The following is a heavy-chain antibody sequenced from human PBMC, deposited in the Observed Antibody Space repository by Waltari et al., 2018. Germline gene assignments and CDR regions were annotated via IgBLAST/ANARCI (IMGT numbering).Heavy chain of an antibody. CDR1: GYTFTDHY. D-gene: IGHD3-9*01. CDR3: ATGGLMTDDWNYDYYYMDV. J-gene: IGHJ6*03. Sequence: EVQLVQSGAEVKKPGATVKISCKVSGYTFTDHYMYWVQQAPGKGLEWMGLVDPEDGESIYAEKFQGRVTITADTSTDTAYMELSSLRSEDTAVYYCATGGLMTDDWNYDYYYMDVWGKGTTDTVSS. CDR2: VDPEDGES. V-gene: IGHV1-69-2*01.